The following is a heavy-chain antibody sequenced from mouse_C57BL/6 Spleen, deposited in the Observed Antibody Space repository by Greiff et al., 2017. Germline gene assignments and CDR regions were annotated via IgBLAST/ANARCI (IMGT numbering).Heavy chain of an antibody. D-gene: IGHD1-1*01. J-gene: IGHJ3*01. Sequence: VQLQQSGAELVKPGASVKISCTASGYAFSSYWMNWVKQRPGKGLEWIGQFYPGDGDTNYNGKFKGKATLTADKSSSTAYMQLSSLTSEDSAVYFGARGDYGSRLEFAYWGQGTLVTVSA. CDR1: GYAFSSYW. CDR3: ARGDYGSRLEFAY. V-gene: IGHV1-80*01. CDR2: FYPGDGDT.